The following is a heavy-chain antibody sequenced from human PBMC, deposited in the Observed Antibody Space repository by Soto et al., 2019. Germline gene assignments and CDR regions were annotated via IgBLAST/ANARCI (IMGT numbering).Heavy chain of an antibody. D-gene: IGHD5-12*01. Sequence: GASVKVSCKVSGYTLTELSMHWVRQAPGKGLEWMGGFDPEDGETIYAQKFQGRVTTTEDTSTDTAYMELSSLRSEDTAVYYCATGIGGYETIDYWGQGTLVTVSS. J-gene: IGHJ4*02. CDR2: FDPEDGET. CDR1: GYTLTELS. V-gene: IGHV1-24*01. CDR3: ATGIGGYETIDY.